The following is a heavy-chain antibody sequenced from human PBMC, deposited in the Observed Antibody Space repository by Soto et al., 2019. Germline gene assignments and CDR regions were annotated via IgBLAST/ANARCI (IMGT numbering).Heavy chain of an antibody. V-gene: IGHV3-23*01. CDR2: ISGSGGST. Sequence: LRLSCAASGFTFSSDAMSWGRQAPGKGLEWVSAISGSGGSTYYADSVKGRFTISRDNSKNTLYLQMNSLRAEDTAVYYCAKESYYDSSVDYWGQRTLVTVSS. D-gene: IGHD3-22*01. CDR1: GFTFSSDA. J-gene: IGHJ4*02. CDR3: AKESYYDSSVDY.